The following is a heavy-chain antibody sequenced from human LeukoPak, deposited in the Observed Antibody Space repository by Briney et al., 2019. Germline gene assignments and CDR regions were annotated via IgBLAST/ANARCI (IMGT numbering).Heavy chain of an antibody. Sequence: GGSLRLSCAASGFTFSSYSMNWVRQAPGKGLEWVSYISFSSSTIYYADSVKGRFTISRDNDKNSLYLQMNSLRAEDMALYYCAKESSGFDYWGQGTLVTVSS. CDR3: AKESSGFDY. D-gene: IGHD3-10*01. J-gene: IGHJ4*02. CDR2: ISFSSSTI. V-gene: IGHV3-48*04. CDR1: GFTFSSYS.